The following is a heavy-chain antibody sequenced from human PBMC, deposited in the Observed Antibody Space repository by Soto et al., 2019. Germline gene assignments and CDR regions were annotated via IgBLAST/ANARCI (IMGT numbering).Heavy chain of an antibody. CDR2: IKEDGSEK. CDR3: VHRILWWSQGLNH. J-gene: IGHJ1*01. CDR1: GFTFSNYW. V-gene: IGHV3-7*01. D-gene: IGHD2-21*01. Sequence: GGSLRLSCVASGFTFSNYWMSCVRQAPGKGLEWVAIIKEDGSEKYYVDSVRGRFTISRDNAENSLYLQMSSLRAEDTAVYYCVHRILWWSQGLNHWGQGTLVTVSS.